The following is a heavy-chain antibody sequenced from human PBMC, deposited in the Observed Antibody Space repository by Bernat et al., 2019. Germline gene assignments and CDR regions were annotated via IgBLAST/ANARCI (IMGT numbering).Heavy chain of an antibody. D-gene: IGHD3-16*02. V-gene: IGHV3-7*03. CDR3: ARAEAGYDYIWGSYRPHHCDY. J-gene: IGHJ4*02. Sequence: APGKGLEWVANIKQDGSEKYYVDSVSGRFTISRDNAKNSLYLQMNSLSAEDTAVYYCARAEAGYDYIWGSYRPHHCDYWGQGTLVTVSS. CDR2: IKQDGSEK.